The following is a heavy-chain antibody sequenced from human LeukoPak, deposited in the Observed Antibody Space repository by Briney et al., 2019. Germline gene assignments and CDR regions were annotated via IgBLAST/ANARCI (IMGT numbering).Heavy chain of an antibody. CDR3: AKDEGIAAAGTNYFDY. V-gene: IGHV3-30*02. CDR1: GFTFSSYG. CDR2: IRYDGSNK. D-gene: IGHD6-13*01. J-gene: IGHJ4*02. Sequence: GGSLRLSCAASGFTFSSYGMHWVRQAPGKGLEWVAFIRYDGSNKYYADSVKGRFTISRDNSKNTLYLQMNSLRAEDTAVYYCAKDEGIAAAGTNYFDYWGQGTLVTVSS.